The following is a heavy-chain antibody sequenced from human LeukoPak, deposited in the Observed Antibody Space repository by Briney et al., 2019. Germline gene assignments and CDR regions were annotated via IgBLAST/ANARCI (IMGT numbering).Heavy chain of an antibody. D-gene: IGHD3-22*01. Sequence: SETLSLTCTVSGGSISSYYWSWIRQPAGKGLEWIGRIYTSGSTNYNPSLKSRATMSVDTSKNQFSLKLSSVTAADTAVYYCARDLGVYDSSGYYDYWGQGTLVTVSS. CDR2: IYTSGST. J-gene: IGHJ4*02. CDR1: GGSISSYY. V-gene: IGHV4-4*07. CDR3: ARDLGVYDSSGYYDY.